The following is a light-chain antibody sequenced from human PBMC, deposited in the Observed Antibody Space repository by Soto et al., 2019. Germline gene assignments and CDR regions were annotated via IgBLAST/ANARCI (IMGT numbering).Light chain of an antibody. CDR3: QQLNSYPYT. V-gene: IGKV1-9*01. Sequence: DIQLTQSPSFLSASVGDRVTITCRASQGISSYLAWNQQKPGKAPKLLIYAAYTLQSGVPSRFSGSGSGTEFTLTISSLQPEDFVTYYCQQLNSYPYTFGQGTKLEIK. J-gene: IGKJ2*01. CDR1: QGISSY. CDR2: AAY.